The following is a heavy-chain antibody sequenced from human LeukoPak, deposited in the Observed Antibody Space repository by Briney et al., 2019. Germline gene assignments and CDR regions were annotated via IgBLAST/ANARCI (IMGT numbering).Heavy chain of an antibody. Sequence: GGSLRLSCATSGFSFKDAWMSWVRQAPGKGLEWVSAISGSGGSTYYADSVKGRFTISRDNSKNTLYLQMNSLRAEDTAVYYCAKDMLLRVPAAKAYYFDYWGQGTLVTVSS. D-gene: IGHD2-2*01. CDR3: AKDMLLRVPAAKAYYFDY. CDR2: ISGSGGST. V-gene: IGHV3-23*01. CDR1: GFSFKDAW. J-gene: IGHJ4*02.